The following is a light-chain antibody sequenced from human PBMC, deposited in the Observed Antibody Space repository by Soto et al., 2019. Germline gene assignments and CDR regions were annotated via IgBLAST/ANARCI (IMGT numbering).Light chain of an antibody. Sequence: QSVLTQSPSASGTPGQRVTISCSGSRSNIGRNFAYWYQHVPGTAPRLLIQRNNERPSGVPDRFSGSKSGTSVSLAISGLRSEDEATYYCAAWDDSLNGLYVFGTGTKLTVL. CDR2: RNN. CDR3: AAWDDSLNGLYV. CDR1: RSNIGRNF. V-gene: IGLV1-47*01. J-gene: IGLJ1*01.